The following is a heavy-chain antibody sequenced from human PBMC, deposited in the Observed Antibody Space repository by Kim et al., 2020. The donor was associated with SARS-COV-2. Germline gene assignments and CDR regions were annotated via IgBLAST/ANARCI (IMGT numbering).Heavy chain of an antibody. CDR1: GGSFSGYY. Sequence: SETLSLTCAVYGGSFSGYYWSWIRQPPGKGLEWIGEINHSGSTNYNPSLKSRVTISVDTSKNQFSLKLSSVTAADTAVYYCARGGVWFGGFDYWGQGTLVTVSS. V-gene: IGHV4-34*01. J-gene: IGHJ4*02. D-gene: IGHD3-10*01. CDR2: INHSGST. CDR3: ARGGVWFGGFDY.